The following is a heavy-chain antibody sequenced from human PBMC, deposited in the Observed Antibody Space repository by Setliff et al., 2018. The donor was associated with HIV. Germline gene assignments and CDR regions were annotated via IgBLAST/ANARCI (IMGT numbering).Heavy chain of an antibody. J-gene: IGHJ4*02. CDR3: ARADYGGPFDY. D-gene: IGHD4-17*01. V-gene: IGHV4-31*03. Sequence: SETLSLTCTVSGGSISTGGYYWSWIRQHPGEGLEWIGYIYYSGSTSYSPSLKSRITISVGTSKNQFSLHLSSVTAADTAVYYCARADYGGPFDYWGQGTLVTVSS. CDR1: GGSISTGGYY. CDR2: IYYSGST.